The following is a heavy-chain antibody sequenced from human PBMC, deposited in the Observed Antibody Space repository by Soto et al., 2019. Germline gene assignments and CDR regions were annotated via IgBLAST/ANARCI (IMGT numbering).Heavy chain of an antibody. CDR2: ISWNSGSI. D-gene: IGHD3-22*01. V-gene: IGHV3-9*01. J-gene: IGHJ4*02. CDR1: GFTFNDYA. Sequence: EVQLVESGGGLVQPGRSLRLSCAASGFTFNDYAMLWVRQAPGKGLEWVSGISWNSGSIGYADSVKGRFTISRDNAKNSLYLQMNSLRAEDTALYYCAKDTANYYDSSTFGYWGQGTLVTVSS. CDR3: AKDTANYYDSSTFGY.